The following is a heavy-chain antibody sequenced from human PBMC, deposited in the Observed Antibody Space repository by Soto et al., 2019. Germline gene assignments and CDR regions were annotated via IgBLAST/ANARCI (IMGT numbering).Heavy chain of an antibody. D-gene: IGHD6-19*01. CDR3: ARLQRVAGAGYYDYGMDV. V-gene: IGHV4-34*01. CDR1: GGSFSGYY. CDR2: VNHSGST. Sequence: QVQLQESGAGLLKPSETLSLTCAVYGGSFSGYYWSWIRQPQGTGLEWIGEVNHSGSTNYNPSLTSRVTISVDTSKNQSSLELRSVTAADTAVYYCARLQRVAGAGYYDYGMDVWGQGTTVTGSS. J-gene: IGHJ6*02.